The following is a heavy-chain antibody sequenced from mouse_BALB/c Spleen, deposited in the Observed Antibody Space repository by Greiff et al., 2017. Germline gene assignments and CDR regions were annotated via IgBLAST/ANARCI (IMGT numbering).Heavy chain of an antibody. Sequence: EVKLMESGGGLVQPGGSLKLSCAASGFTFSSYGMSWVRQTPDKRLELVATINSNGGSTYYPDSVKGRFTISRDNAKNTLYLQMSSLKSEDTAMYYCAREYYAPFAYWGQGTLVTVSA. CDR1: GFTFSSYG. D-gene: IGHD1-1*01. J-gene: IGHJ3*01. V-gene: IGHV5-6-3*01. CDR2: INSNGGST. CDR3: AREYYAPFAY.